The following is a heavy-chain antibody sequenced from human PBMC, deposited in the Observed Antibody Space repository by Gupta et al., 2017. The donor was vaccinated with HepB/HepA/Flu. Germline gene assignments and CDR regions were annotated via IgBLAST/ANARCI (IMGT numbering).Heavy chain of an antibody. V-gene: IGHV3-7*01. CDR1: GFTFNTYW. J-gene: IGHJ4*02. CDR2: IKTTGRER. D-gene: IGHD7-27*01. Sequence: QLVESGGGLVQPGGSLRLSCAASGFTFNTYWMTWVRQAPGKGLEWVANIKTTGRERYYVDSLKGRFTISRDNAKNSLYLQMNSLRVEDTAVYYCVRHTGTYFDYWDQGTLVTVSS. CDR3: VRHTGTYFDY.